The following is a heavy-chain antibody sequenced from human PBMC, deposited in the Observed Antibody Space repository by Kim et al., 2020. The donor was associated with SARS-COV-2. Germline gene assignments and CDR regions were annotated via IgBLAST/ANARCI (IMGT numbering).Heavy chain of an antibody. D-gene: IGHD2-21*01. J-gene: IGHJ4*02. CDR2: IRSQATGGAT. Sequence: GGSLRLSCTTSTFTFSDYSMNWVRQAPGKGLEWVAFIRSQATGGATQYAASVRGRFTISRDDSKRVAYLQMNSLKTEDTAVYYCARGHPRPTLWWWLDQWGQGTLVTVSS. CDR3: ARGHPRPTLWWWLDQ. V-gene: IGHV3-49*04. CDR1: TFTFSDYS.